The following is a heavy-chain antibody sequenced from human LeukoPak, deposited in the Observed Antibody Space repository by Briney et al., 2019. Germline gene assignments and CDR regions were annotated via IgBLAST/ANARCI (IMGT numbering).Heavy chain of an antibody. CDR3: AKDNSPKYYYDSSGYSYFDY. Sequence: GGSLRPSCAASGFTFSSYGMHWVRQAPGKGLEWVAFIRYDGSNKYYADSVKGRFTISRDNSKNTLYLQMNSLRAEDTAVYYCAKDNSPKYYYDSSGYSYFDYWGQGTLVTVSS. D-gene: IGHD3-22*01. CDR1: GFTFSSYG. V-gene: IGHV3-30*02. J-gene: IGHJ4*02. CDR2: IRYDGSNK.